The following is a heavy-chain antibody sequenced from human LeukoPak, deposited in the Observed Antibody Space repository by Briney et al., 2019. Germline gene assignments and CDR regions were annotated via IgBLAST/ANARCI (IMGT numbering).Heavy chain of an antibody. CDR3: ARGASASY. V-gene: IGHV3-66*01. CDR1: GFAVSSNY. Sequence: GGSLRLSCAASGFAVSSNYMSWVRQAPGKGLEWVSIIYTGGTTYYADSVKGRFTISRDNSKNTLYLQMNSLRAEDTAVYYCARGASASYWGQGTLVTVSS. CDR2: IYTGGTT. J-gene: IGHJ4*02.